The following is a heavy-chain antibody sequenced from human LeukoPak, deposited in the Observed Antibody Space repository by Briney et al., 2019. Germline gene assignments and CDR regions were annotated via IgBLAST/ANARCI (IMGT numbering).Heavy chain of an antibody. Sequence: GGSLRLSCAASGFTFRKYWLHWVRQAPGKGLVWVSRINPDDESTSYADSVKGRFTISRDNAKNPLYLQMNSLRADDTAVYYCARAGDILLVSYFHYYGMDVWGQGTTVIVSS. CDR1: GFTFRKYW. J-gene: IGHJ6*02. D-gene: IGHD7-27*01. CDR3: ARAGDILLVSYFHYYGMDV. CDR2: INPDDEST. V-gene: IGHV3-74*01.